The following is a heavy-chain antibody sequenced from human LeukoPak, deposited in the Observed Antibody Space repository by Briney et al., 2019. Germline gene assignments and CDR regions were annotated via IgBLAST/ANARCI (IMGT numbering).Heavy chain of an antibody. J-gene: IGHJ4*02. CDR2: IYYSGST. CDR1: GGSINSYY. D-gene: IGHD3-16*01. CDR3: TRGAGWLIDY. Sequence: SETLSLTCTVSGGSINSYYWSWIRQPPGKGLEWIGYIYYSGSTNYNPSLKSRVTISADTSKNQFSLKLNSLTTADTAVYYCTRGAGWLIDYWGQGILVTVSS. V-gene: IGHV4-59*01.